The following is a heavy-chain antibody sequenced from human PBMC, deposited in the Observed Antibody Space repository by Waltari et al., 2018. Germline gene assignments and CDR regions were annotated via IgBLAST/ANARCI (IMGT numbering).Heavy chain of an antibody. Sequence: QVQLQESGPGLVKPSETLSLTCHVSGGPISSHYCSWIRQPPEKGLEWIGYIYYSGSTNYNPSLKSRVTISVDTSKNQFCLKLSSVTAADTAVYYCARGDLDDWGQGTLVTVSS. J-gene: IGHJ4*02. CDR3: ARGDLDD. CDR2: IYYSGST. CDR1: GGPISSHY. V-gene: IGHV4-59*11.